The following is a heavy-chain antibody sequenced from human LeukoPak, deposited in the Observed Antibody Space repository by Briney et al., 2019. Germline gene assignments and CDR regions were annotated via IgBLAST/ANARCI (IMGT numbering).Heavy chain of an antibody. V-gene: IGHV3-74*01. J-gene: IGHJ4*02. CDR3: VIGGTYGSGS. D-gene: IGHD3-10*01. Sequence: PGGSLRLSCAASGFPFANTWMHWVRQAPGKGLAWVSLITGDGSSSNYADSVKGRFTISRDNAKNTLYLQMHSLRTEDTAVYYCVIGGTYGSGSWGQGTLVTVSS. CDR2: ITGDGSSS. CDR1: GFPFANTW.